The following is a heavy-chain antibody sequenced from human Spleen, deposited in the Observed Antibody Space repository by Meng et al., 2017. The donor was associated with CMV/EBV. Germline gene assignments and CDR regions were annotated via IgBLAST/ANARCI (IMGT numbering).Heavy chain of an antibody. Sequence: SVKVSCKASGGTFSSYTITWVRQAPGQGLEWMGRIRPSIDIADYAQKFQGRLTITADHSTTTTYMELSSLRSEDTAVYYCARDSLSRVVVVPAGGPWGQGTLVTVSS. CDR3: ARDSLSRVVVVPAGGP. CDR1: GGTFSSYT. D-gene: IGHD2-2*01. V-gene: IGHV1-69*04. CDR2: IRPSIDIA. J-gene: IGHJ5*02.